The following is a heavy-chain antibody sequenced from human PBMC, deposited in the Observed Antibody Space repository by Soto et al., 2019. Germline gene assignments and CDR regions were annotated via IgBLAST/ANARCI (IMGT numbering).Heavy chain of an antibody. J-gene: IGHJ6*02. Sequence: QVQLVQSGAEVKKPGSSVKVSCKAPGGTFSSYAISWVRQAPGQGLEWMGGIIPIFGTAKYAQKFQDRVTITADESTSTGYVELSSLRSEDTAVYYCARSQGGSSSLDIYYYYYYGMDVWGQGTTVTVSS. D-gene: IGHD2-15*01. CDR1: GGTFSSYA. V-gene: IGHV1-69*01. CDR2: IIPIFGTA. CDR3: ARSQGGSSSLDIYYYYYYGMDV.